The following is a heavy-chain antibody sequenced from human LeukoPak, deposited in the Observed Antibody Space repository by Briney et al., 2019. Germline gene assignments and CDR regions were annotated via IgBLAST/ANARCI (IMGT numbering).Heavy chain of an antibody. Sequence: ASVKVSCKASGYTFTSYYMHWVRQAPGQGLEWMGIINPSGGSTSYAQKFQGRVSMTRDPSTSTVYMELSSLRSEDTAVYYCATAPYCSSTSCPERSGDYWGQGTLVTVSA. CDR1: GYTFTSYY. V-gene: IGHV1-46*01. J-gene: IGHJ4*02. CDR3: ATAPYCSSTSCPERSGDY. D-gene: IGHD2-2*01. CDR2: INPSGGST.